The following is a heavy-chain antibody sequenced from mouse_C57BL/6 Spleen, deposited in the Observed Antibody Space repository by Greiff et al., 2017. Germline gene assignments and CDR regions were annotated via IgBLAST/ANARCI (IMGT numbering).Heavy chain of an antibody. CDR3: ARMIYYGYDVGAY. D-gene: IGHD2-2*01. CDR1: GFTFSDYG. V-gene: IGHV5-17*01. Sequence: EVKLMESGGGLVKPGGSLKLSCAASGFTFSDYGMHWVRQAPEKGLEWVAYISSGSSTIYYADTVKGRFTISRDNAKNTLFLQMTSLRSEDTAMYYCARMIYYGYDVGAYWGQGTLVTVSA. CDR2: ISSGSSTI. J-gene: IGHJ3*01.